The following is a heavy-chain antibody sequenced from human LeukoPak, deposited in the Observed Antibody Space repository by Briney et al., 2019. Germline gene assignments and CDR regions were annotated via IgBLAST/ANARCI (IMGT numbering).Heavy chain of an antibody. Sequence: GGSLRLSCAVSGFRVTNDYMNWVRQAPGQGLEWVANIQQDGSERYYVDSVKGRFTISRDNAKNSLYLQMDSLTAEDTAVYYCARDSGIAGYYFDYWGQGSLVTVSS. D-gene: IGHD6-13*01. CDR3: ARDSGIAGYYFDY. CDR1: GFRVTNDY. V-gene: IGHV3-7*01. J-gene: IGHJ4*02. CDR2: IQQDGSER.